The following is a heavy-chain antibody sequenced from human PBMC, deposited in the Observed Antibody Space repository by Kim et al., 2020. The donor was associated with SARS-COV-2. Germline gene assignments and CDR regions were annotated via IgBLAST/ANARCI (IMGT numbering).Heavy chain of an antibody. CDR1: GGTFSSYA. V-gene: IGHV1-69*13. Sequence: SVKVSCKASGGTFSSYAISWVRQAPGQGLEWMGGIIPIFGTANYAQKFQGRVTITADESTSTAYMELSSLRSEDTAVYYCARSMLRDYVWGSSNYWGQGTLVTVSS. D-gene: IGHD3-16*01. CDR3: ARSMLRDYVWGSSNY. J-gene: IGHJ4*02. CDR2: IIPIFGTA.